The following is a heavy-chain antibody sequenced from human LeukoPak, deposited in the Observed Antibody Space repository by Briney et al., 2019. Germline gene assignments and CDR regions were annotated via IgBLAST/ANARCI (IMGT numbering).Heavy chain of an antibody. CDR1: GFTFSSYW. J-gene: IGHJ4*02. D-gene: IGHD3-10*01. CDR2: INSDGSGT. V-gene: IGHV3-74*01. CDR3: AGRSGSYYSLNY. Sequence: GGSLRLSCAAAGFTFSSYWMHWVRQAPGKGLVWVSRINSDGSGTSYADSVKGRFTISRDNAKNTLYLQMNSLRAEDTAVYCCAGRSGSYYSLNYWGQGTLVTVSS.